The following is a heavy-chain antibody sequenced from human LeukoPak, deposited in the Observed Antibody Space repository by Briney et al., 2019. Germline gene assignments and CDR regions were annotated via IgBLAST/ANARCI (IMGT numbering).Heavy chain of an antibody. CDR1: GFTFSSYW. CDR2: IKQDESEK. D-gene: IGHD2-2*01. V-gene: IGHV3-7*01. CDR3: AREKRIVVVPAAIPHYHYYMDV. Sequence: GGSLRLSCAASGFTFSSYWMSWVRQAPGKGLEWVANIKQDESEKYYVDSVKGRFTISRDNAKNSLYLQMNSLRAEDTAVYYCAREKRIVVVPAAIPHYHYYMDVWGKGTTVTVSS. J-gene: IGHJ6*03.